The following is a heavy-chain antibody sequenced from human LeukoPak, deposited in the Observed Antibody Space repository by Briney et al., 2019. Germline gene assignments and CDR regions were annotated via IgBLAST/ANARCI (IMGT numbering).Heavy chain of an antibody. CDR1: GFPFSIYG. V-gene: IGHV3-48*04. J-gene: IGHJ6*04. CDR3: AELGITMIGGV. Sequence: RAGGSLRLSCAGSGFPFSIYGMNWVRQAPGKGLEWVSYISSSGSTIYYADSVKGRFTISRDNAKNSLYLQMNSLRAEDMAVYYCAELGITMIGGVWGKGTTVTISS. D-gene: IGHD3-10*02. CDR2: ISSSGSTI.